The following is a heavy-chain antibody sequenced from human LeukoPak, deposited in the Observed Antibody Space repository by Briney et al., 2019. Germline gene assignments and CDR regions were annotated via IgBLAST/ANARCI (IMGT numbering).Heavy chain of an antibody. CDR1: GGSISSGSYY. CDR2: IYTSGST. CDR3: ARDRGSSGWFDD. Sequence: SGTLSLTCTVSGGSISSGSYYWGWLRQPAGKGLEWIGRIYTSGSTNYNPSLKSRVTISVDTSKNQFSLKLTSVTAADTAVYYCARDRGSSGWFDDWGQGTLVTVAS. D-gene: IGHD3-10*01. V-gene: IGHV4-61*02. J-gene: IGHJ4*02.